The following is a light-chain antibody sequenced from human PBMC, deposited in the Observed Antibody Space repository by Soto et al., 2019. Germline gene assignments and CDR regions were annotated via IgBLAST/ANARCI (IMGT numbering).Light chain of an antibody. CDR3: QQSYSSPYT. CDR1: HSISTY. CDR2: TTS. J-gene: IGKJ3*01. V-gene: IGKV1-39*01. Sequence: DIQLTQSPSSLSASVGYRVTITCRASHSISTYLHWYHQKPWKAHSLLIYTTSSLQSGVTSTFSGSGSGPDFTLTIGCLQPADCEIYYCQQSYSSPYTFGLGNKVHIK.